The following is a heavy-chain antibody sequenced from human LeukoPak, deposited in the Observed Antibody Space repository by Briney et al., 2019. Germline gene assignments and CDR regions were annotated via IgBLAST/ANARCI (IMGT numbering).Heavy chain of an antibody. V-gene: IGHV3-21*01. CDR3: ARNRIYYGYAFDI. D-gene: IGHD3-10*01. J-gene: IGHJ3*02. Sequence: GGSLRLSCAASGFTFSSYSMNWVRQAPGKGLEWVSSISSSSSYIYYADSVKGRFTISRDNAKNSLYLQMNSLRAEDTAVYYCARNRIYYGYAFDIWGQGTMVTVSS. CDR2: ISSSSSYI. CDR1: GFTFSSYS.